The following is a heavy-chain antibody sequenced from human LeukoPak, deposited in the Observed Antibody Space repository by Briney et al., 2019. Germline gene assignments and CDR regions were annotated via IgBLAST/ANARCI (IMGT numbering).Heavy chain of an antibody. CDR1: GASISNGYYY. CDR2: IYHSGST. D-gene: IGHD2-15*01. Sequence: SETLSLTCNVSGASISNGYYYWSWVRQPAGKGLEWIGRIYHSGSTSYNSSLRSRVTISMDTSKNQFSLKLNSVSASDTAIHYCARVSFLLLKVSAFDIWGQGTVVTVSS. J-gene: IGHJ3*02. V-gene: IGHV4-61*02. CDR3: ARVSFLLLKVSAFDI.